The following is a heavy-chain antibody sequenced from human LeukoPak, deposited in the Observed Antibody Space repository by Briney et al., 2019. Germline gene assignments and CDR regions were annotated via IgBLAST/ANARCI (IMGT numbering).Heavy chain of an antibody. J-gene: IGHJ3*02. V-gene: IGHV4-34*01. Sequence: PSETLSLTCAVYGGPFSGYYWSWIRQPPGKGLEWIGEINHSGSTNYNPSLKSRVTISVDTSKNQFALKLSSVAAADTAVYYCAREAGAMAYCSSTSCYSFDIWGQGTMVTVSS. CDR1: GGPFSGYY. D-gene: IGHD2-2*01. CDR2: INHSGST. CDR3: AREAGAMAYCSSTSCYSFDI.